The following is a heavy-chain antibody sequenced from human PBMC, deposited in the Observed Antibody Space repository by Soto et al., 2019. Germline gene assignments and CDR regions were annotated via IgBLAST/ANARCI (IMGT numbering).Heavy chain of an antibody. Sequence: PGESLKISCKGSGYSFAGYWITWVRQKPGKGLEWMGRIDPSDSQTYYSPSFRGHVTISVTKSITTVFLQWSSLRASDTAMYYCARQIDGSDTGPNFQYCFDSWGQGTRFTVA. V-gene: IGHV5-10-1*01. CDR3: ARQIDGSDTGPNFQYCFDS. J-gene: IGHJ4*02. CDR1: GYSFAGYW. D-gene: IGHD5-18*01. CDR2: IDPSDSQT.